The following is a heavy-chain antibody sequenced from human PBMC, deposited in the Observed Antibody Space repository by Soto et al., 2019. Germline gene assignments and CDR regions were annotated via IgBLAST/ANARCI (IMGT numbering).Heavy chain of an antibody. Sequence: GGSLRLSCAASGFTFRSYALSWVRQAPGKGLEWVSGISGSGDSTYYADSVKGRFTISRDNSKNTLYLQMNSLRAEDMAVYYCAKDGVYDFRSGYMYFFDFWGQGTLVTVSS. CDR2: ISGSGDST. D-gene: IGHD3-3*01. J-gene: IGHJ4*02. CDR3: AKDGVYDFRSGYMYFFDF. V-gene: IGHV3-23*01. CDR1: GFTFRSYA.